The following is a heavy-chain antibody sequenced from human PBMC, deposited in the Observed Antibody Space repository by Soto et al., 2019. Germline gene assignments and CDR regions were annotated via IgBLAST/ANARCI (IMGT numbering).Heavy chain of an antibody. D-gene: IGHD2-15*01. Sequence: EVQLVESGGGLVQPGGSLRLSCAASGFTFSSYWRHWVRQAPGKGLVWVSRINSDGSSTSYADSVKGRFTISRDNAKNTLYLQMNSLRAEDTAVYYCVRTSLVVAAATREDYWGQGTLVNVSS. CDR1: GFTFSSYW. J-gene: IGHJ4*02. CDR2: INSDGSST. V-gene: IGHV3-74*01. CDR3: VRTSLVVAAATREDY.